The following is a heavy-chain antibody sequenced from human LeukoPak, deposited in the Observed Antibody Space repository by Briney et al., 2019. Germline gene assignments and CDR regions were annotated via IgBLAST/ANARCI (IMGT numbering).Heavy chain of an antibody. D-gene: IGHD3-9*01. CDR3: AGEGRYYDILTGTPVSRGMDV. J-gene: IGHJ6*02. CDR1: GFTYSISA. CDR2: ISGNSITT. Sequence: GGSLRLSCAASGFTYSISAMSWVRQAPGKGLEWVATISGNSITTYYADSVKGRFTISRDNSKNTLYLQMNSLRAEDTAVYYCAGEGRYYDILTGTPVSRGMDVWGQGTTVTVSS. V-gene: IGHV3-23*01.